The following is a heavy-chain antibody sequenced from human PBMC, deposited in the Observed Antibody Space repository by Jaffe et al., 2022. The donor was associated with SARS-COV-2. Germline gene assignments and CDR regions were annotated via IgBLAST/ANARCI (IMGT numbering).Heavy chain of an antibody. J-gene: IGHJ6*02. CDR1: GFTFNTYS. V-gene: IGHV3-48*02. CDR2: ISGSGGSAAI. CDR3: AREYRAAPTYYYNGMDV. D-gene: IGHD2-15*01. Sequence: EVQLVESGGGLVQPGGSLRLSCAASGFTFNTYSMDWVRQAPGKGLEWVSYISGSGGSAAIYYADSVKGRFTISRDNAKNSLYLQMNSLRDEDTAVYYCAREYRAAPTYYYNGMDVWGQGTTVTVSS.